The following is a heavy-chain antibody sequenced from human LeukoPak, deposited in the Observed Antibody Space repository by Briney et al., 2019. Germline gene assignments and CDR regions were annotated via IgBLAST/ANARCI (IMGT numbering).Heavy chain of an antibody. J-gene: IGHJ6*03. Sequence: GGSLRLSCTTSGFSFSGYWMHWVRQAPGKGLVWVSRIKSDGSSTTYADSVKGRFTISRDNARNTLYLQVNSLRAEDTAVYYCAREPRGYYMDVWGKGTTVTVSS. CDR3: AREPRGYYMDV. D-gene: IGHD3-10*01. CDR2: IKSDGSST. V-gene: IGHV3-74*01. CDR1: GFSFSGYW.